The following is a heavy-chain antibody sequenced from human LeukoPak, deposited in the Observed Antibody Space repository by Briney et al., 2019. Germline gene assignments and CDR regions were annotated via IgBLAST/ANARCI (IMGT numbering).Heavy chain of an antibody. CDR3: ARDRRVLRYFDWLSPNWFDP. CDR1: GYTFTSYY. Sequence: AASVKVSCKASGYTFTSYYMHWVRQAPGQGLEWMGIINPSGGSTSCAQKFQGRVTMTRDTSTSTVYMELSSLRSEDTAVYYCARDRRVLRYFDWLSPNWFDPWGQGTLVTVSS. D-gene: IGHD3-9*01. J-gene: IGHJ5*02. CDR2: INPSGGST. V-gene: IGHV1-46*01.